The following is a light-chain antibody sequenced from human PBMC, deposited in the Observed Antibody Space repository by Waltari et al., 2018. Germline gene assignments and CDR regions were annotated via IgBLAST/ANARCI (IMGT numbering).Light chain of an antibody. CDR1: TSNIGQTY. V-gene: IGLV1-47*01. CDR3: AAWDASLHAWL. CDR2: MNS. J-gene: IGLJ3*02. Sequence: QSVLTQPPSASGTPGQRVTISCSGGTSNIGQTYVFWLQQLPGPAPTVPIYMNSSRPSGVPDRFSGSTAGTSASLAISGLRAEDEADYYCAAWDASLHAWLFGGGTKLTVL.